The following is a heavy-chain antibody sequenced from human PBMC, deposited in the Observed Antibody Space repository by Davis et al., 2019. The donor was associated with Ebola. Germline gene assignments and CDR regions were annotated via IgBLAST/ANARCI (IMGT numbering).Heavy chain of an antibody. V-gene: IGHV4-59*01. D-gene: IGHD3-16*01. Sequence: SETLSLTCTVSGDSITPYYWSWIRQPPGKGLEWIGYVHSTGRTNYSPSLKSRVTISVDTSKNQLSLKVSSVTAADTAVYYCARFGGVDFYALDVWGQGTTVTVSS. CDR3: ARFGGVDFYALDV. CDR2: VHSTGRT. J-gene: IGHJ6*02. CDR1: GDSITPYY.